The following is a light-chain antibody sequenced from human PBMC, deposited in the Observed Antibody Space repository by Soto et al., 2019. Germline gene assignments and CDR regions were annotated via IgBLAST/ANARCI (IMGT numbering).Light chain of an antibody. CDR3: QQYNKWPLT. CDR2: GES. J-gene: IGKJ4*01. CDR1: QTVYSN. V-gene: IGKV3-15*01. Sequence: EIVMAQSPATLSVSPGEGATLSCRASQTVYSNLAWYQQKPGQAPRLLIDGESTRATGIPARFSGSGSGTEFTLTISSLQSEDFAVYYCQQYNKWPLTFGGGTKVEIK.